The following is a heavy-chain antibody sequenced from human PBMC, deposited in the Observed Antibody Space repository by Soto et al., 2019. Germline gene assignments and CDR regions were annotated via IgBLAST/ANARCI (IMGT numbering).Heavy chain of an antibody. Sequence: ASVKVCCEASGYTFTGYYMHWVRQAPGQGLEWMGWINPNSGGTNYAQKFQGRVTMTRDTSISTAYMELSRLRSDDTAVYYCARGLTTVTTAGFVYYFDYWGQGTLVTVSS. CDR1: GYTFTGYY. J-gene: IGHJ4*02. V-gene: IGHV1-2*02. D-gene: IGHD4-17*01. CDR2: INPNSGGT. CDR3: ARGLTTVTTAGFVYYFDY.